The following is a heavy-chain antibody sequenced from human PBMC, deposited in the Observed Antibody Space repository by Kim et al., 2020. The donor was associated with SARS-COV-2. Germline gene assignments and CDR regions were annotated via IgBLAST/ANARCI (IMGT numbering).Heavy chain of an antibody. D-gene: IGHD6-13*01. CDR3: ARESNAAAGTRLALAEYFQH. CDR2: INPSGGST. CDR1: GYTFTSYY. Sequence: ASVKVSCKASGYTFTSYYMHWVRQAPGQGLEWMGIINPSGGSTSYAQKFQGRVTMTRDTSTSTVYMELSSLRSEDTAVYYCARESNAAAGTRLALAEYFQHWGQGTLVTVSS. J-gene: IGHJ1*01. V-gene: IGHV1-46*01.